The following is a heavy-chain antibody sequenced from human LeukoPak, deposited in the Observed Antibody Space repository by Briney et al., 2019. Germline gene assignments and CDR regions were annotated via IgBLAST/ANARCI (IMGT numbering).Heavy chain of an antibody. CDR2: IRSKAYGRTT. J-gene: IGHJ6*03. Sequence: PGGSLRLSCTASGFTFGDYAMSWVRQAPGKGLEWVGFIRSKAYGRTTEYAADVKVRFPISRDDSKTIAYLQMNSLKTEDTAVYYCTRVHDYGDYGPPTTWYYYYMDVWGKGTTVTISS. D-gene: IGHD4-17*01. CDR1: GFTFGDYA. V-gene: IGHV3-49*04. CDR3: TRVHDYGDYGPPTTWYYYYMDV.